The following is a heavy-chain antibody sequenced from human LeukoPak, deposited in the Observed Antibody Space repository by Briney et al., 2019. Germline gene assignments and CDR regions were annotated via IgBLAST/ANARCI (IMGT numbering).Heavy chain of an antibody. V-gene: IGHV3-33*01. CDR1: GFIFSDYG. CDR3: ARDNAGLVTHLDASDL. D-gene: IGHD1-26*01. CDR2: IWNDGSNT. J-gene: IGHJ3*01. Sequence: GGSLRLSCAASGFIFSDYGMHWVRQPPGKGLEWVAVIWNDGSNTYYGDSVKGLFTISRDNSKNTLYLQMNSLRAEDTAIYYCARDNAGLVTHLDASDLWGQGTMVTVAS.